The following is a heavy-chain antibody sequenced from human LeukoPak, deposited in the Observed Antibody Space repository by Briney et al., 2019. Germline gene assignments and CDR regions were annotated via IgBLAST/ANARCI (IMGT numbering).Heavy chain of an antibody. D-gene: IGHD3-16*02. Sequence: SETLSLTCAVYGGSFSGYYWSWIRQPPGKGLEWIGEINHSGSTNYNPSLKSRVTISVDTSKNQFSLKLSSVTAADTAVYYCARESSIWGSYPFDYWGQGTLVTVSS. CDR2: INHSGST. V-gene: IGHV4-34*01. J-gene: IGHJ4*02. CDR1: GGSFSGYY. CDR3: ARESSIWGSYPFDY.